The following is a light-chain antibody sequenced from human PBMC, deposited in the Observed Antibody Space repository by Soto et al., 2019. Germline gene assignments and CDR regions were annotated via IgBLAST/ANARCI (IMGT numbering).Light chain of an antibody. CDR3: QQYNEWPPGYT. CDR1: QSVSSN. Sequence: EIVMTQSPATLSVSPGERATLHCRASQSVSSNLGWYQHKPGQAPRLLIYGASTRATGIPARFSGSGSGTDFTLTISGLQSEDFAVYYCQQYNEWPPGYTFGQGTKVDIK. J-gene: IGKJ2*01. CDR2: GAS. V-gene: IGKV3-15*01.